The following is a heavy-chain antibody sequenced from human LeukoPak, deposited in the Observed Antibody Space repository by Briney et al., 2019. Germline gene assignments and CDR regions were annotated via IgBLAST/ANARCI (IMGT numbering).Heavy chain of an antibody. Sequence: GGSLRLSCAASGFTFSSYAMSWVRQAPGKGLEWVSAISGSGGSTYYADPVKGRFTISRDNSKNTLYLQMNSLRAEDTAVYYCAKSPCGGGSCYSLFGWFDPWGQGTLVTVSS. J-gene: IGHJ5*02. CDR3: AKSPCGGGSCYSLFGWFDP. D-gene: IGHD2-15*01. CDR2: ISGSGGST. V-gene: IGHV3-23*01. CDR1: GFTFSSYA.